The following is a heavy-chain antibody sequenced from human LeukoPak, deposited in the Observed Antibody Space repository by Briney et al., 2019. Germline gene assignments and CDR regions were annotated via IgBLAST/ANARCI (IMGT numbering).Heavy chain of an antibody. CDR1: GESISTYY. J-gene: IGHJ4*02. CDR3: ACQPGYSYGLSLNY. V-gene: IGHV4-4*07. Sequence: SETLSLTCTVSGESISTYYWSWFRQPAGKGLEWIGRIYTSGSTNYNPSLKSRVTISVDTSKNQFSLKLSSVTAADTAVYYCACQPGYSYGLSLNYWGQGTLVTVSS. D-gene: IGHD5-18*01. CDR2: IYTSGST.